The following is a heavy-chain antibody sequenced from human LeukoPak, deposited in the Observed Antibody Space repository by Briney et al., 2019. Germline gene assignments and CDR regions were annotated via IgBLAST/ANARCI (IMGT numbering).Heavy chain of an antibody. V-gene: IGHV1-46*01. J-gene: IGHJ3*02. D-gene: IGHD3-22*01. CDR1: GYTFTSYY. CDR3: ARDYYDSRGYQSFFDAFDI. Sequence: GASVKVSCKASGYTFTSYYMHWVRQAPAQGLEWMGIINPSGGSTSYAQKFQGRATMTRDMSTSTVYMELSSLRSEDTAVYYCARDYYDSRGYQSFFDAFDIWGQGTMVTVSS. CDR2: INPSGGST.